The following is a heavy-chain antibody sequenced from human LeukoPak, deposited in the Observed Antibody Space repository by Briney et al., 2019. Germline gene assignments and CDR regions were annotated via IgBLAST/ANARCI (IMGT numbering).Heavy chain of an antibody. CDR2: INHSGST. CDR1: GGSFSGYY. J-gene: IGHJ4*02. CDR3: ARAPLCCGLDY. V-gene: IGHV4-34*01. D-gene: IGHD6-25*01. Sequence: KPSETLSLTCAVYGGSFSGYYWSWIRQPPGKGLEWIGEINHSGSTNYNPSLKSRVTISVDTSTNQFSLELSSVTAADTALYYCARAPLCCGLDYWGQGTLVTVSS.